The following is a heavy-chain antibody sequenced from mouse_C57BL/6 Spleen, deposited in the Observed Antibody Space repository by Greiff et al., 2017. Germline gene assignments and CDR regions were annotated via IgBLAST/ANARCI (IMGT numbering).Heavy chain of an antibody. CDR1: GFTFSSYA. V-gene: IGHV5-9-1*02. Sequence: DVQLVESGEGLVKPGGSLKLSCAASGFTFSSYAMSWVRQTPEKRLEWVAYISSGGDYIYYADTVKGRFTISRDNARNTLYLQMSSLKSEDTAMYYCTRDEGTTVVAHWYFDVWGTGTTVTVSS. CDR3: TRDEGTTVVAHWYFDV. CDR2: ISSGGDYI. J-gene: IGHJ1*03. D-gene: IGHD1-1*01.